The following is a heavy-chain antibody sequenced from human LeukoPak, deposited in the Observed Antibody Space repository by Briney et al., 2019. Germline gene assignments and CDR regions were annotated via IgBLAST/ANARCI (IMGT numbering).Heavy chain of an antibody. D-gene: IGHD3-22*01. CDR3: ARGGTMKPMDV. V-gene: IGHV1-18*01. J-gene: IGHJ6*04. Sequence: ASVKVSCKASGYTFTSYGISWVRQAPGQGLEWMGWISAHNGNTNYAQKLQGRVTMTRDTSTSTVYMELSSLRSEDTAVYYCARGGTMKPMDVWGKGTTVTISS. CDR1: GYTFTSYG. CDR2: ISAHNGNT.